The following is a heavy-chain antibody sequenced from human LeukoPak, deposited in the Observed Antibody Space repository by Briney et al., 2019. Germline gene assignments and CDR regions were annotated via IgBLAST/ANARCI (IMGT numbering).Heavy chain of an antibody. V-gene: IGHV3-33*01. D-gene: IGHD3-22*01. CDR2: IWYDGSNK. CDR1: GFTFSSYG. Sequence: GGSLRLSCAASGFTFSSYGMHWVRQAPGKGLEWVAVIWYDGSNKYYADSVKGRFTISRDNSKSTLYLQMNSLRAEDTAVYYCARDSGDSSGFHDPFDYWGQGTLVTVSS. J-gene: IGHJ4*02. CDR3: ARDSGDSSGFHDPFDY.